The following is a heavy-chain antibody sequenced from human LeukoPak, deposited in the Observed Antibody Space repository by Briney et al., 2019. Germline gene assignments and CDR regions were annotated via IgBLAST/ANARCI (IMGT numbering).Heavy chain of an antibody. J-gene: IGHJ4*02. CDR3: ARDQGYYYGSGTAGY. V-gene: IGHV1-18*01. D-gene: IGHD3-10*01. CDR1: GYTFTSYG. Sequence: ASVKVSCKASGYTFTSYGISWVRQAPGQGLEWMGWISAYNGNTNYAQKLQGRVTMTTDTSTSTAYMELRSRRSDDTAVYYCARDQGYYYGSGTAGYWGQGTLVTVSS. CDR2: ISAYNGNT.